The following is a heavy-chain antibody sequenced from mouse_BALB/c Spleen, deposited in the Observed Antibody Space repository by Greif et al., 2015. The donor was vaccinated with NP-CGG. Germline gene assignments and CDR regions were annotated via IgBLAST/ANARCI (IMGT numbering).Heavy chain of an antibody. V-gene: IGHV5-6*01. D-gene: IGHD2-4*01. CDR3: ARLPYEYDKGY. CDR2: ISSGGSYT. CDR1: GFTFSSYG. J-gene: IGHJ2*01. Sequence: EVKLVESGGDLVKPGGSLKLSCAASGFTFSSYGMSWVRQTPDKRLEWVATISSGGSYTYYPDSVKGRFTISRDNAKNTLYLQMSSLKSEDTAMYYCARLPYEYDKGYWGQGTTLTVSA.